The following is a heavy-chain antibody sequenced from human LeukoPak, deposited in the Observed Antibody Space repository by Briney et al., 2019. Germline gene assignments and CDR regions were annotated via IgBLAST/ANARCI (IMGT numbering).Heavy chain of an antibody. J-gene: IGHJ4*02. CDR3: AKVSAKEQQLVAFLDY. CDR1: GFTFSSYG. Sequence: PGRALRLSCAASGFTFSSYGMHWVRQAPGKGLELVAVISYDGSNKYYAVSVKGRFTISRDNSKNTLYLQVNSQRAEDTAVYYCAKVSAKEQQLVAFLDYWGQGTLVTVSS. V-gene: IGHV3-30*18. CDR2: ISYDGSNK. D-gene: IGHD6-13*01.